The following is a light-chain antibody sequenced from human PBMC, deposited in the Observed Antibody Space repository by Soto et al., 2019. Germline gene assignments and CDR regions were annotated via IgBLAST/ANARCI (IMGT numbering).Light chain of an antibody. J-gene: IGKJ2*01. CDR1: QSIRRY. CDR2: AAS. CDR3: QQSYSTPT. Sequence: DIQMTQSPSSLSASVGDRVTITCRASQSIRRYLNWYQQKPGKAPKLLIYAASSLQSGVPSRFSGSGSGTDFTLTISSLQPEDFATYYCQQSYSTPTCGQGTKLEIK. V-gene: IGKV1-39*01.